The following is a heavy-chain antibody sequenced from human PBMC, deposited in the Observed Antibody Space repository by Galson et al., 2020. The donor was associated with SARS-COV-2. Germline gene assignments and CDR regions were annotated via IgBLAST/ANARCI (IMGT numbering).Heavy chain of an antibody. J-gene: IGHJ4*02. CDR3: ARGIGYYDTSALDY. D-gene: IGHD3-22*01. Sequence: SETLSLTCTVSGASISRADYYWTWIRQSPGRGLEWIGYIDYSGSTYYNPSLKSRVDISLETSKNQFSLKLTSVTAADTAVFYCARGIGYYDTSALDYWGQGTLVTVSS. V-gene: IGHV4-30-4*01. CDR1: GASISRADYY. CDR2: IDYSGST.